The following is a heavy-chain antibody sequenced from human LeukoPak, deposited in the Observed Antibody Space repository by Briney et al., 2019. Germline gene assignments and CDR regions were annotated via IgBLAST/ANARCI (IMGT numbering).Heavy chain of an antibody. D-gene: IGHD2-2*01. CDR2: INPSGGST. CDR3: ARDRDPVPAARQGYYYYYMDV. Sequence: WASVKVSCKASGYTFTSYYMHWVRQAPGQGLEWMGIINPSGGSTSYAQKFQGRVTMTRDTSTSTVYMELRSLRSDDTAVYYCARDRDPVPAARQGYYYYYMDVWGKGTTVTVSS. J-gene: IGHJ6*03. CDR1: GYTFTSYY. V-gene: IGHV1-46*01.